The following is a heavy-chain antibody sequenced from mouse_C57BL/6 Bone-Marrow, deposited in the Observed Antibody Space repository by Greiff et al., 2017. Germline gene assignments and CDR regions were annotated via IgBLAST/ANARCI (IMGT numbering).Heavy chain of an antibody. J-gene: IGHJ1*03. CDR2: INYDGSST. D-gene: IGHD2-4*01. V-gene: IGHV5-16*01. CDR3: ARGTTMIPYWYFDV. Sequence: DVKLVESEGGLVQPGSSMKLSCTASGFTFSDYYMAWVRQVPEKGLEWVANINYDGSSTYYLDSLKSRFIISRDNAKNILYLQMSSLKSEDTATYYCARGTTMIPYWYFDVWGTGTTVTVSS. CDR1: GFTFSDYY.